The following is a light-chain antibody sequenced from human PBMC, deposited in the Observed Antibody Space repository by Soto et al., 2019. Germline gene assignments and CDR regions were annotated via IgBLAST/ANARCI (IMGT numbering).Light chain of an antibody. J-gene: IGKJ5*01. Sequence: IQLTQSPSCLCASVGDRVTMTCRASQSISNYLQRNQQTPRNAPSPLTSAASSFQRGVPSSFRGSGSGTYFTLTIRRLQPEDFATYNGQQSYRTPVFTFGQGTQREIK. CDR1: QSISNY. CDR2: AAS. V-gene: IGKV1-39*01. CDR3: QQSYRTPVFT.